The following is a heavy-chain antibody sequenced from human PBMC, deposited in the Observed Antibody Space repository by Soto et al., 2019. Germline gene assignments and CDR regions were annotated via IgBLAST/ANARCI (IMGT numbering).Heavy chain of an antibody. D-gene: IGHD3-22*01. CDR1: GYTLTELS. J-gene: IGHJ5*02. V-gene: IGHV1-24*01. Sequence: GASVKVSCKVSGYTLTELSMHWVRQAPGKGLEWMGGFDPEDGETIYAQKFQGRVTMTEDTSTDTAYMELSSLRSEDTAVYYCATVAGVTAWVYYYDSSAPGDWFDPWGQGTLVTVSS. CDR2: FDPEDGET. CDR3: ATVAGVTAWVYYYDSSAPGDWFDP.